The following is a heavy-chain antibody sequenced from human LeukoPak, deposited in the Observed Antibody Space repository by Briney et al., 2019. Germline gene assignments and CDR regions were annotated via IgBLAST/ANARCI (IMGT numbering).Heavy chain of an antibody. J-gene: IGHJ3*02. D-gene: IGHD2-15*01. CDR2: IYYSGST. CDR3: AREVVAAAFDI. CDR1: GGSISSYY. Sequence: SETLSLTCTVSGGSISSYYWCWIRQPPGKGLEWIGYIYYSGSTNYNPSLKSRVTISVDTSKNQFSLKLSSVTAADTAVYYCAREVVAAAFDIWGQGTMVTVSS. V-gene: IGHV4-59*01.